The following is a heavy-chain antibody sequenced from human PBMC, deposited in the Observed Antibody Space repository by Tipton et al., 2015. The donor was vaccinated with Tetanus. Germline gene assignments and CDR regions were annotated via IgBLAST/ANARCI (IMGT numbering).Heavy chain of an antibody. J-gene: IGHJ5*01. V-gene: IGHV3-48*02. CDR2: ISYSSTSI. CDR3: ARRGEARASWFDS. Sequence: SLRLSCAGSGFSFRDFGMDWVRQAPGKGLEWISYISYSSTSIYYADSVKGRFAVSRDNAKNSLYLQMNTLRDDDTAVYYCARRGEARASWFDSWGQGALVTVSS. CDR1: GFSFRDFG.